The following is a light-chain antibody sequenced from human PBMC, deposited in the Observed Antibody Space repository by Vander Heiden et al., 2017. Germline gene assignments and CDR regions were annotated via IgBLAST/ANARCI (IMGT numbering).Light chain of an antibody. CDR2: QDS. CDR3: QAWDSSAGV. Sequence: SYELTQPPSVPVPPGQPASITCSGDRLGDEYACWYQQKPGQSPVLVIYQDSKRPSGIPERFSGSNSGNTATLTISGTQAMDEADYYCQAWDSSAGVFGGGTKLTVL. J-gene: IGLJ2*01. CDR1: RLGDEY. V-gene: IGLV3-1*01.